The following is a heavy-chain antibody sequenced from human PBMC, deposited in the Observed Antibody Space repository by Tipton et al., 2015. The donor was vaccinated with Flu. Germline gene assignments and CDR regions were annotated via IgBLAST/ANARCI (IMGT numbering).Heavy chain of an antibody. CDR1: GFTFSRSA. CDR2: ISGSGGRT. Sequence: GSLRLSCAASGFTFSRSAMSWVRQAPGKGLQWVSAISGSGGRTYYADSVKGRLTISRDNFKDTLYLQMSSLRVEDTAIYYCARGRGYGWGTYDYWSQGTLATVSS. D-gene: IGHD3-10*01. V-gene: IGHV3-23*01. J-gene: IGHJ4*02. CDR3: ARGRGYGWGTYDY.